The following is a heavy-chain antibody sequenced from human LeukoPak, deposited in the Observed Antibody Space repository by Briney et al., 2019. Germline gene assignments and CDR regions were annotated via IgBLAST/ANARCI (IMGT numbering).Heavy chain of an antibody. V-gene: IGHV7-4-1*02. CDR3: ARVGGGTFPTSYSSFDPDY. J-gene: IGHJ4*02. Sequence: ASVKVSCKASGYTFTSYAMNWVRQAPGQGLEWMGWINTNTGNPTYAQGFTGRFVFSLDTSVSTAYLQISSLKAEDTAVYYCARVGGGTFPTSYSSFDPDYWGQGTLVTVSS. D-gene: IGHD6-6*01. CDR2: INTNTGNP. CDR1: GYTFTSYA.